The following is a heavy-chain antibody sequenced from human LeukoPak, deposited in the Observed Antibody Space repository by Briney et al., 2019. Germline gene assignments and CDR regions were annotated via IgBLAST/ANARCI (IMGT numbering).Heavy chain of an antibody. J-gene: IGHJ4*01. CDR1: GFTFDFYA. CDR2: MSYDGRYR. V-gene: IGHV3-30-3*02. Sequence: PGTSPRLSCTTSGFTFDFYAMHWVRQAPGKGLEWVAVMSYDGRYRYYADSAKGRFTISRDNSKRTLYLEMSSLRPEDTALYYCATSELCYGSESYYHLDYWGHGTLVTVSS. CDR3: ATSELCYGSESYYHLDY. D-gene: IGHD3-10*01.